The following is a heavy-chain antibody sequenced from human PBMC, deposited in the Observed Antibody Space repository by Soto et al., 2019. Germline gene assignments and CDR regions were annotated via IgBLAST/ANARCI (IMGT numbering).Heavy chain of an antibody. CDR3: AKARPGPVLRFLEWSHYYYYGMDV. D-gene: IGHD3-3*01. Sequence: EVQLLESGGGLVQPGGSLRLSCAASGFTFSSYAMSWVRQAPGKGLEWVSAISGSGGSTYYADSVKGRFTISRDNSKNTLYLQMNSLRAEDTAVYYCAKARPGPVLRFLEWSHYYYYGMDVWGQGTTVTVSS. CDR2: ISGSGGST. J-gene: IGHJ6*02. CDR1: GFTFSSYA. V-gene: IGHV3-23*01.